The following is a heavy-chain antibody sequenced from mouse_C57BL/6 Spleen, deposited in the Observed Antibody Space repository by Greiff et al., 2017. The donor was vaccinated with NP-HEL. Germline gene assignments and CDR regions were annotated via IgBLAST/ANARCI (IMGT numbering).Heavy chain of an antibody. Sequence: QVHVKQPGTELVKPGASVKLSCKASGYTFTSYWMHWVKQRPGQGLEWIGNINPSNGGTNYNEKFKSKATLTVDKSSSTAYMQLSSLTSEDSAVYYCARRDYYGSSYDAMDYWGQGTSVTVSS. CDR2: INPSNGGT. CDR3: ARRDYYGSSYDAMDY. D-gene: IGHD1-1*01. J-gene: IGHJ4*01. V-gene: IGHV1-53*01. CDR1: GYTFTSYW.